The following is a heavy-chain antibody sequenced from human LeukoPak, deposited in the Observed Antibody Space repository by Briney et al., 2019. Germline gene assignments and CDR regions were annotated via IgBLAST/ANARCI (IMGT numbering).Heavy chain of an antibody. Sequence: GRSLRLSCAASGFTFSSYAMHWVRQAPGKGLEWVAVISYDGSNKYYADSVKGRFTISRDNSKNTLYLQMNSLRAEDTAVYYCARGRAAAAQGDDAFDIWGQGTMVTVSS. D-gene: IGHD6-13*01. V-gene: IGHV3-30-3*01. J-gene: IGHJ3*02. CDR2: ISYDGSNK. CDR3: ARGRAAAAQGDDAFDI. CDR1: GFTFSSYA.